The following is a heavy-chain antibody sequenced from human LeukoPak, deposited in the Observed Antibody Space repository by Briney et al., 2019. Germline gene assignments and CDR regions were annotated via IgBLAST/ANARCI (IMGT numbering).Heavy chain of an antibody. D-gene: IGHD2-15*01. V-gene: IGHV3-23*01. J-gene: IGHJ4*02. Sequence: PGGSLRLSCAASGFTFSSYAMSWVRQVPGKGLEWVSAISGSGGSTYYADSVKGRFTISRDNSKNTLYLQMNSLRAEDTAVYYCAKRPHCSGGSCPYYFDYWGQGTLVTVSS. CDR2: ISGSGGST. CDR3: AKRPHCSGGSCPYYFDY. CDR1: GFTFSSYA.